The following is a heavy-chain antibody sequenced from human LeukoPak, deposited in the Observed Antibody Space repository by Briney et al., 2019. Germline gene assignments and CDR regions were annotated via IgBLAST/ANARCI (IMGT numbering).Heavy chain of an antibody. CDR3: ARGSGYVLDY. J-gene: IGHJ4*02. D-gene: IGHD2-15*01. CDR1: GFSLSAFE. Sequence: GGSLRLSCAASGFSLSAFEMNWVRQAPGKGLEWISHISTGGRTIYYADSVKGRFTISRDNAKNSLYLQMNSLRGEGTGVYYCARGSGYVLDYWTQGTLVTVSS. CDR2: ISTGGRTI. V-gene: IGHV3-48*03.